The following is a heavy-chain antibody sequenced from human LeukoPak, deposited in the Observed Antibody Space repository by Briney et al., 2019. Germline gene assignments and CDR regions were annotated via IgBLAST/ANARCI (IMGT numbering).Heavy chain of an antibody. Sequence: GGSLRLSCAASGFTFSSYAMNWVRQAPGKGLEWVSVIYSGGSTYYADSVKGRFTISRHNSKNTLYLQMNSLRAEDTAVYYCARVVPAARFDYWGQGTLVTVSS. CDR1: GFTFSSYA. CDR2: IYSGGST. J-gene: IGHJ4*02. V-gene: IGHV3-53*04. CDR3: ARVVPAARFDY. D-gene: IGHD2-2*01.